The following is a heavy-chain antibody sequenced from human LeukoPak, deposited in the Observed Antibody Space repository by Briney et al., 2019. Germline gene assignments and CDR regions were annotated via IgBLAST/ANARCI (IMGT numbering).Heavy chain of an antibody. CDR2: ISAYNGNT. CDR1: GYTFTSYD. Sequence: VASVKVSCKASGYTFTSYDINWVRQAPGQGLEWMGWISAYNGNTNYAQKLQGRVTMTTDTSTSTAYMELRSLRSDDTAVYYCARASELSDFDYWGQGTLVTVSS. J-gene: IGHJ4*02. D-gene: IGHD3-10*01. CDR3: ARASELSDFDY. V-gene: IGHV1-18*01.